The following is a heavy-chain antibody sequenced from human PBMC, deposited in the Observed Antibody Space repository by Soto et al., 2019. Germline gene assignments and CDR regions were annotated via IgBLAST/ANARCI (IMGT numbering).Heavy chain of an antibody. V-gene: IGHV3-11*06. Sequence: QVQLVESGGGLVKPGGSLRLSCAASGFTFSDYYMSWIRQAPGKGLEWVSYITSSSSYTNYADSVKGRFTISRDNAKNSLYLQMNSLRAEDTAVYYCARTPYSGIYYGGWFDPWGQGPLVTVSS. J-gene: IGHJ5*02. D-gene: IGHD1-26*01. CDR3: ARTPYSGIYYGGWFDP. CDR2: ITSSSSYT. CDR1: GFTFSDYY.